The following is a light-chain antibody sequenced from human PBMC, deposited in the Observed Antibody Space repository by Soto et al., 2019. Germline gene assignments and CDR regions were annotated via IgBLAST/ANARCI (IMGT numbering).Light chain of an antibody. CDR3: QKYSSAPWT. Sequence: DIQMTQSPSSLSASVGDRVTITCRASQAISNYLAWYQQKPGRVPKLLISAASNLQSGVPSRFSGSGSGTDFTLTISSLQPEDVATYYCQKYSSAPWTFGQGTKVEIK. CDR1: QAISNY. CDR2: AAS. J-gene: IGKJ1*01. V-gene: IGKV1-27*01.